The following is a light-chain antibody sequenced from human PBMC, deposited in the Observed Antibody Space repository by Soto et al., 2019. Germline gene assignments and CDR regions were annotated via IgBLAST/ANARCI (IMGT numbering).Light chain of an antibody. CDR1: SSDVGAYNY. J-gene: IGLJ1*01. Sequence: QSALTQPTSVSGSPGQSITISCTGTSSDVGAYNYVSWYQHHPGKAPKLMICDVSNRPSGVSNRFSGSKSGNTASLTISGLQAEDEADYYCSSYISGSTPWVFGTGTSSPS. CDR3: SSYISGSTPWV. CDR2: DVS. V-gene: IGLV2-14*03.